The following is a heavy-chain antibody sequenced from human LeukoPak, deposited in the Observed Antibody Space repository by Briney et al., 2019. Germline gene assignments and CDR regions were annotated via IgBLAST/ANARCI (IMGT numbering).Heavy chain of an antibody. D-gene: IGHD2-2*01. Sequence: GESLQISCKCSGYSFSNYWIGWVRQMPGKGLEWTGIIYPGDSDTRYSPSFQGQVTISADKSISTAYLQWSSLKVSDTAMYYCARQGCSSTSCYLSWFDPWGQGTLVTVSS. CDR2: IYPGDSDT. J-gene: IGHJ5*02. CDR1: GYSFSNYW. V-gene: IGHV5-51*01. CDR3: ARQGCSSTSCYLSWFDP.